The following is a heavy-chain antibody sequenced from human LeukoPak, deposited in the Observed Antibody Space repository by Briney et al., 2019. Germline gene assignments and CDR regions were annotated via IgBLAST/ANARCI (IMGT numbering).Heavy chain of an antibody. CDR2: ISSSSSTI. Sequence: PGGSLRLSCAASRFTFSSYAMNWVRQAPGKGLEWVSCISSSSSTIYYADSVKGRFTISRDNAKNSLYLQMNSLRDEDTAVYYCARGGGVTTSGGFDIWGQGTMVTVSS. CDR1: RFTFSSYA. V-gene: IGHV3-48*02. D-gene: IGHD4-17*01. J-gene: IGHJ3*02. CDR3: ARGGGVTTSGGFDI.